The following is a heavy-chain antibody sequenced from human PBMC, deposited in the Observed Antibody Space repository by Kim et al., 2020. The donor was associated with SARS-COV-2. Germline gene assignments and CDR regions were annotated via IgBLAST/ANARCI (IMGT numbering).Heavy chain of an antibody. D-gene: IGHD6-13*01. Sequence: SETLSLTCTVSGGSISSSSYYWGWIRQPPGKGLEWIGSIYYSGSTYYNPSLKSRVTISVDTSKNQFSLKLSSVTAADTAVYYCARLAAAGIHVLDYWGQGTLVTVSS. CDR3: ARLAAAGIHVLDY. V-gene: IGHV4-39*01. CDR2: IYYSGST. CDR1: GGSISSSSYY. J-gene: IGHJ4*02.